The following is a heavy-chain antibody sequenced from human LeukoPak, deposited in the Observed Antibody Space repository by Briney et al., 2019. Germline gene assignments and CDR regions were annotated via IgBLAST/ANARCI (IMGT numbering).Heavy chain of an antibody. CDR2: ISGSGGST. CDR3: AKGRGDDYGDYEWDLDY. V-gene: IGHV3-23*01. J-gene: IGHJ4*02. CDR1: GITISTHA. Sequence: PGGSLRLSCAASGITISTHAMSWVRQAPGKGLEWVSSISGSGGSTYYADSVKGRFTISRDNSKGTVYLQMNSLRAEDTAVYFCAKGRGDDYGDYEWDLDYWGQGTLVTVSS. D-gene: IGHD4-17*01.